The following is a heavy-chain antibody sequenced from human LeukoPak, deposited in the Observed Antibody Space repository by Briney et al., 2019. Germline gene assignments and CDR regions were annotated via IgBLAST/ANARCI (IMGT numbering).Heavy chain of an antibody. D-gene: IGHD1-1*01. CDR3: ARLNPPPLNDNNWFDP. J-gene: IGHJ5*02. CDR2: IYYSGST. Sequence: SETLSLTCTVSGGSISSYYWSWIRQPPGKGLEWIGYIYYSGSTNYNPSLKSRVTISVDTSKNQFSLKLSSVTAADTAVYYCARLNPPPLNDNNWFDPWGQGTLVAVSS. V-gene: IGHV4-59*08. CDR1: GGSISSYY.